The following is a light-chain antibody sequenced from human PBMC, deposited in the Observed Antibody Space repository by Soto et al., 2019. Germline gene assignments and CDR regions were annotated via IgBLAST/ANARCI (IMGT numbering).Light chain of an antibody. CDR2: AAS. CDR3: QQSYSTPRT. V-gene: IGKV1-39*01. Sequence: DIQLIQSPSSLSASVGDRVTITCRANEKMTRYLNWYQQKPGKAPKLLIYAASNLQSGVPSRFSGSVSGADFILTISSLQPEDSATYYCQQSYSTPRTFGQGTRWIS. J-gene: IGKJ1*01. CDR1: EKMTRY.